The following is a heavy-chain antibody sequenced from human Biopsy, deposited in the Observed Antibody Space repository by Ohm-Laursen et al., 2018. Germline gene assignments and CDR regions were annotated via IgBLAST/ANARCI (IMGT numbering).Heavy chain of an antibody. CDR2: IYYTGST. CDR3: ARDSRGGHLNTTLITGKNLDS. Sequence: SDTLSLTYTVSRDSISNYYWTWIRQSPGKGLEWTGYIYYTGSTNYNPSVKSRVTISVDTSKNQFSLKLNSVTAADTAVYFCARDSRGGHLNTTLITGKNLDSWGQGILVTVSS. D-gene: IGHD3-16*01. J-gene: IGHJ4*02. CDR1: RDSISNYY. V-gene: IGHV4-59*01.